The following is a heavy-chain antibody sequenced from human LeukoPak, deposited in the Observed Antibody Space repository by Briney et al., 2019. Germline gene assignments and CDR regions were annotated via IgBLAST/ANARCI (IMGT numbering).Heavy chain of an antibody. CDR3: ARVRHSSSWGAYYFDY. CDR2: IYHSGST. J-gene: IGHJ4*02. D-gene: IGHD6-13*01. Sequence: PSETLSLTCAVSGGSISSGDYSWSWIRQPPGKGLEWIGYIYHSGSTLYNPSLKSRVTISLDRSKNQVSLKLSSVTAADTAVYYCARVRHSSSWGAYYFDYWGQGTLVTVSS. V-gene: IGHV4-30-2*01. CDR1: GGSISSGDYS.